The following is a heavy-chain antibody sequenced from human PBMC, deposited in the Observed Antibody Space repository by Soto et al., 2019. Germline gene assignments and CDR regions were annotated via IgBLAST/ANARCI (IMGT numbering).Heavy chain of an antibody. V-gene: IGHV3-30-3*01. CDR1: GFTFSSYA. CDR2: ISYDGSNK. D-gene: IGHD3-10*01. Sequence: GGSLRLSCAASGFTFSSYAMHWVRQAPGKGLEWVAVISYDGSNKYYADSVKGRLTISRDNSKNTLYLQMNSLRAEDTAVYYCARDRALEAFDYWGQGTLVTVSS. J-gene: IGHJ4*02. CDR3: ARDRALEAFDY.